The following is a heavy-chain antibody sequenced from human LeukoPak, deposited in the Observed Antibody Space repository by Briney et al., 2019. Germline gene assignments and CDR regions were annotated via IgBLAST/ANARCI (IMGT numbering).Heavy chain of an antibody. Sequence: GGSLRLSCAVSGFPFTFYEMNWVRQAPGKGLEWVSNIGASGTTKYYADSVKGRFSISRDNAKNSLYLQMNSLRVDDTAVYYCALLAVASDFDYWGQGALVTVSS. V-gene: IGHV3-48*03. D-gene: IGHD6-19*01. CDR1: GFPFTFYE. CDR2: IGASGTTK. J-gene: IGHJ4*02. CDR3: ALLAVASDFDY.